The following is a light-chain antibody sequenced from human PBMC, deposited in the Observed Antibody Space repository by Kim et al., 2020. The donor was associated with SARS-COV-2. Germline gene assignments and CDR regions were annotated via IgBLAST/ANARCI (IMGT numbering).Light chain of an antibody. Sequence: QSVVTQPASVSRSPGQPITISCTGTSSDVGGYNYVSWYQQHPDKAPKLMIYDVSKRPSGVSNRFSGSKSGNTASLTISGLQAEDEADYYCSSYTTSNSWVFGGGTQLTVL. CDR2: DVS. V-gene: IGLV2-14*03. CDR3: SSYTTSNSWV. J-gene: IGLJ3*02. CDR1: SSDVGGYNY.